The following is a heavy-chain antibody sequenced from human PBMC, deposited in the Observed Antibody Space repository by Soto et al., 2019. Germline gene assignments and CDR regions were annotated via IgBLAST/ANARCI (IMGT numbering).Heavy chain of an antibody. CDR1: GFTFSSYW. CDR2: INSDGSST. Sequence: GGSLRLSCAASGFTFSSYWMHWVRQAPGKGLVWVSRINSDGSSTSYADSVKGRFTISRDNSKNTLYLQMNSLRAEDTAVYYCAKAPIAVTPAPHFDYWGQGTLVTVSS. CDR3: AKAPIAVTPAPHFDY. D-gene: IGHD4-4*01. J-gene: IGHJ4*02. V-gene: IGHV3-74*01.